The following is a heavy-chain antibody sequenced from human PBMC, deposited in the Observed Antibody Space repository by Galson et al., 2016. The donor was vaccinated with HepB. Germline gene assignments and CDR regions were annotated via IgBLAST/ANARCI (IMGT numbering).Heavy chain of an antibody. J-gene: IGHJ4*02. CDR3: ANLQPPPYSTSWYLFPSWK. V-gene: IGHV2-5*02. CDR1: GFSLTTSGVG. CDR2: VYWDNDK. D-gene: IGHD6-13*01. Sequence: PALVKPTQTLTLTCTFSGFSLTTSGVGVGWIRQTPGKALEWLALVYWDNDKRYSPSLKNRLTITKDTSKSQVVLTMTSMDPVDTATYYCANLQPPPYSTSWYLFPSWKWGQGTLVTVSS.